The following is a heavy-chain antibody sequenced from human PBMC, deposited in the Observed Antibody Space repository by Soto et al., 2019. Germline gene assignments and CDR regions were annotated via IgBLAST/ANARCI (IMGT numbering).Heavy chain of an antibody. V-gene: IGHV5-51*01. Sequence: PGESLTISCKGSGYCFTSYCIGWVCQMPGKGLEWMGIIYPGDSDTRYSQSFQGQVTISADKSINTAYLQWSSPKASDIAMYYCARLDLATKGFDNWGQETLLTVSS. CDR1: GYCFTSYC. CDR2: IYPGDSDT. J-gene: IGHJ4*02. CDR3: ARLDLATKGFDN. D-gene: IGHD5-12*01.